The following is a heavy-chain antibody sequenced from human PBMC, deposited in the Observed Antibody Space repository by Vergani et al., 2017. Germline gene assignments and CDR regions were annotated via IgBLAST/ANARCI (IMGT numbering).Heavy chain of an antibody. V-gene: IGHV1-2*02. CDR1: GYSFTAYY. CDR2: IRRDSGAT. CDR3: ARCRYLGDYGYDGLDI. D-gene: IGHD3-16*01. Sequence: QVHLLQSGAEVKKPGASVRVSCRASGYSFTAYYIHWVRQTPGQGLQWMGWIRRDSGATKYAQNFQDRVTMTRDTSIRAAYMDLNGLTSDETAVYYCARCRYLGDYGYDGLDIWGQGTVVTVSS. J-gene: IGHJ3*02.